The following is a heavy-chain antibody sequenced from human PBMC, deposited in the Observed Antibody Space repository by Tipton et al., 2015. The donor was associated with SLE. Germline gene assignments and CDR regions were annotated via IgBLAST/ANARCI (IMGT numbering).Heavy chain of an antibody. Sequence: LSLTCAVYGGSFSGYYWSWVRQAPGKGLEWVANIKQDGSEKYYVDSVKGRFTISRDNAKNSLYLQMNSLRAEDTAVYYCARDRGGYYDYFDYWGQGTLVTVSS. CDR3: ARDRGGYYDYFDY. J-gene: IGHJ4*02. D-gene: IGHD3-22*01. V-gene: IGHV3-7*03. CDR2: IKQDGSEK. CDR1: GGSFSGYY.